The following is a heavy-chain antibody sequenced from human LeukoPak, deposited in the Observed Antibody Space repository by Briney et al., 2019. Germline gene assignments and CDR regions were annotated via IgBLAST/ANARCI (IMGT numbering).Heavy chain of an antibody. V-gene: IGHV3-74*01. CDR2: INSDDSIT. CDR3: ARDASSGNYGENYYFDY. J-gene: IGHJ4*02. Sequence: PGGSLRLSCAASGFTLSSYWMYWVRQAPGEGLVWVSRINSDDSITGYADSVKGRFTISRDNNKNSLYLQMNSLRAEDTALYYCARDASSGNYGENYYFDYWGQGTLVTVSS. D-gene: IGHD3-10*01. CDR1: GFTLSSYW.